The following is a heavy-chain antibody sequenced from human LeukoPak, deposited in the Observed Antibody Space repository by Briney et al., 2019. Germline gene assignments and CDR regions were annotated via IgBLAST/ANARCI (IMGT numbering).Heavy chain of an antibody. J-gene: IGHJ4*02. CDR2: IYHSGNT. V-gene: IGHV4-39*01. CDR1: GVSFSTNNYN. CDR3: AGHHPRNTVDF. D-gene: IGHD2/OR15-2a*01. Sequence: PSETLSLTCTVSGVSFSTNNYNWGWIPQPPGQGPEWIGSIYHSGNTYNPSLKSRLTISVDTSKNHFSLKLSSVTAADTAVYYCAGHHPRNTVDFWGQGTLVTVSS.